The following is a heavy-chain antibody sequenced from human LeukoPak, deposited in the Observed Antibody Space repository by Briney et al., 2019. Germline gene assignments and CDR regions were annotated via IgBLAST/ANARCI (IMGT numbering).Heavy chain of an antibody. V-gene: IGHV1-69*04. D-gene: IGHD6-19*01. Sequence: GASVKVSCKASGGTFSSYAISWVRQAPGQGLEWMGRIIPILGIANYAQKFQGRVTITADKSTSTAYMELSSLRSEDTAVYYCARFPPEQWPGPMAFDIWGQGTMVTVSS. CDR3: ARFPPEQWPGPMAFDI. J-gene: IGHJ3*02. CDR2: IIPILGIA. CDR1: GGTFSSYA.